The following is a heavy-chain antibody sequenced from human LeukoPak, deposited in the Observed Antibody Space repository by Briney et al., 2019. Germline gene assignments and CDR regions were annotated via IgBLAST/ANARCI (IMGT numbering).Heavy chain of an antibody. CDR3: ARLNGDGFDI. V-gene: IGHV4-4*07. CDR2: IYSSGSR. D-gene: IGHD2-8*01. CDR1: GDSLDGHY. J-gene: IGHJ3*02. Sequence: SETLSLTCTVSGDSLDGHYWYWIRRPAGKGLEWIGRIYSSGSRNYAPSLKSRVTMSIDTSKKSLSLKLNTVTAADTAVYYCARLNGDGFDIWGQGAKVTVSS.